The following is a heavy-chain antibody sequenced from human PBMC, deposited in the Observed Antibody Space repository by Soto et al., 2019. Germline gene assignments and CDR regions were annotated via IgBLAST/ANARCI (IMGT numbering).Heavy chain of an antibody. V-gene: IGHV2-5*01. Sequence: QITLKESGPTLVKPTQTLTLTCSFSGFSLSTTDMGVGWIRQPPGKALEWLELIYWNDDERYSPYLKNRLTITKDTSKNQVVLTMTNMDPVDTATYYCAHIVAHRWEGSTYYGADSWGQGILVTVSS. CDR1: GFSLSTTDMG. CDR2: IYWNDDE. J-gene: IGHJ4*02. CDR3: AHIVAHRWEGSTYYGADS. D-gene: IGHD4-4*01.